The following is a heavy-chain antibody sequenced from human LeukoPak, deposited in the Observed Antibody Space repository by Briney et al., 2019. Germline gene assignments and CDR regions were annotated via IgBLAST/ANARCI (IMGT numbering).Heavy chain of an antibody. Sequence: GGSLRLSCAASGFTFSSYATSWVRQAPGKGLEWVSAISGSGGSTYYADSVKGRFTISRDNSKNTLYLQMNSLRAEDTAVYYCAKDANYDSSGYYYYWGQGTLVTVSS. J-gene: IGHJ4*02. CDR1: GFTFSSYA. CDR2: ISGSGGST. CDR3: AKDANYDSSGYYYY. D-gene: IGHD3-22*01. V-gene: IGHV3-23*01.